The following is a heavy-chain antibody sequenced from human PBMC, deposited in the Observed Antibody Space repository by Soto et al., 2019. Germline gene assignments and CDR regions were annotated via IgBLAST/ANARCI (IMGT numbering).Heavy chain of an antibody. D-gene: IGHD2-21*01. Sequence: QVQLVESGGGVVQPGRSLRLSCAASGFIFSSYSMHWVRQAPGKGLEWVAIISNDGSNKYYVDSVKGRFTISRDKSNNTLPLQMSSLRAEDTAVYYCARDQFLDAFDIWGQGTVVTVSS. V-gene: IGHV3-30-3*01. CDR1: GFIFSSYS. CDR2: ISNDGSNK. CDR3: ARDQFLDAFDI. J-gene: IGHJ3*02.